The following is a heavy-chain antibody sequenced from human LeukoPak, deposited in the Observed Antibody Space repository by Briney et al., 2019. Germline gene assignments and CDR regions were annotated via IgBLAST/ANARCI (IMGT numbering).Heavy chain of an antibody. V-gene: IGHV3-72*01. CDR3: ARDGGDGGVDY. CDR1: GFTFSDHY. Sequence: GGSLRLSCAASGFTFSDHYMDWVRQAPVKGLEWVGRTRNKANSYTTEYAASVKGRFTISRDDSKNSLYLQMNSLKTEDTAVYYCARDGGDGGVDYWGQGTLVTVSS. CDR2: TRNKANSYTT. J-gene: IGHJ4*02. D-gene: IGHD2-21*02.